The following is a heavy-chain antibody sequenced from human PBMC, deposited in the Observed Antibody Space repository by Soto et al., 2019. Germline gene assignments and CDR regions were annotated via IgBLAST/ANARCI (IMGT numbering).Heavy chain of an antibody. J-gene: IGHJ4*02. CDR3: ARDIGYIVDY. D-gene: IGHD6-25*01. Sequence: QVQLVQFGAEVKEPGASVKVSCKASGYTFRDYGITWVRQAPGQGLEWMGWINSQDGRTNYAQKFQGRVTVTTDTTTSTGYVELRGLSSDDTAVYYCARDIGYIVDYWGQGTLVTVTS. V-gene: IGHV1-18*01. CDR1: GYTFRDYG. CDR2: INSQDGRT.